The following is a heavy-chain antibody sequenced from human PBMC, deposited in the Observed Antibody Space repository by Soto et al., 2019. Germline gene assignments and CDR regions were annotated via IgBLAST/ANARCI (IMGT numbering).Heavy chain of an antibody. CDR2: MNPNSGNT. CDR1: GYTFTSYD. CDR3: ARSGQVGNWFDP. V-gene: IGHV1-8*01. Sequence: QVQMVQSGAEVKKPGATVKVSCKASGYTFTSYDLNWVRQATGQGLEWMGWMNPNSGNTGYAQKFQGRVTMTRNTSISTAYMELSSLRSEDTAVYYCARSGQVGNWFDPWGQGTLVTVSS. D-gene: IGHD3-3*01. J-gene: IGHJ5*02.